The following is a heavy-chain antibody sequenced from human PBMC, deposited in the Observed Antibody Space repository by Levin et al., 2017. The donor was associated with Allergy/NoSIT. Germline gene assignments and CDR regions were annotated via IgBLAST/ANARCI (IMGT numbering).Heavy chain of an antibody. D-gene: IGHD6-13*01. CDR3: AKEGRIAAAGTSPLPY. CDR1: GFTFSSYG. J-gene: IGHJ4*02. V-gene: IGHV3-30*18. CDR2: ISYDGSNK. Sequence: GGSLRLSCAASGFTFSSYGMHWVRQAPGKGLEWVAVISYDGSNKYYADSVKGRFTISRDNSKNTLYLQMNSLRAEDTAVYYCAKEGRIAAAGTSPLPYWGQGTLVTVSS.